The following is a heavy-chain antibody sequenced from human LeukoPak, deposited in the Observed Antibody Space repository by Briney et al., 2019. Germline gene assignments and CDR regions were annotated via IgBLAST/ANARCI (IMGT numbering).Heavy chain of an antibody. Sequence: PGGSLRLSCAASGFSFSTYAMTWVRQAPGKGLDWVSGISGSGGSTYYADSVKGRFTMSRDNSRSTLYLQMNSLRAEDTAVYYCAKEGRPNSGGGFFDYWGQGTRVTVSS. CDR1: GFSFSTYA. V-gene: IGHV3-23*01. J-gene: IGHJ4*02. CDR3: AKEGRPNSGGGFFDY. CDR2: ISGSGGST. D-gene: IGHD5-12*01.